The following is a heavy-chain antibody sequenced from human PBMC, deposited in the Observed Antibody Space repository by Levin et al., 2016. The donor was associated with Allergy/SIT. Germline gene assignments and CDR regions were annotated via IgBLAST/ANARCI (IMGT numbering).Heavy chain of an antibody. V-gene: IGHV1-18*01. CDR2: ISAYSGNT. Sequence: ASVKVSCKASGGTFSSYAISWVRQAPGQGLEWMGWISAYSGNTKYVQKLQGRVTMTTDTSTSTAYMELRSLRSDDTAVYYCARIWDGYNSYLDYWGQGTLVTVSS. CDR3: ARIWDGYNSYLDY. D-gene: IGHD5-24*01. J-gene: IGHJ4*02. CDR1: GGTFSSYA.